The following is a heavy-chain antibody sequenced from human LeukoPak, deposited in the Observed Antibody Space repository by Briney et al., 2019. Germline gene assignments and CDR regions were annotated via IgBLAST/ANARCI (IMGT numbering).Heavy chain of an antibody. Sequence: GGSLRLSCAASGFTFSSYGMHWVRQAPGKGLEWVAVISYDGSNKYYADSVKGRFTISRDNSKNTLYLQMNSLRAEDTAVYYCAKDFWDGRLITGGYYPYFDYWGQGTLVTVSS. D-gene: IGHD3-22*01. V-gene: IGHV3-30*18. J-gene: IGHJ4*02. CDR1: GFTFSSYG. CDR2: ISYDGSNK. CDR3: AKDFWDGRLITGGYYPYFDY.